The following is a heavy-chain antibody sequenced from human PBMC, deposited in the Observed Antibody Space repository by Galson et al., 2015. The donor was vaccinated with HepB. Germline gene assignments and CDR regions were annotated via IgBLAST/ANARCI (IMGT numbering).Heavy chain of an antibody. V-gene: IGHV7-4-1*02. J-gene: IGHJ5*02. CDR1: GSTFTSYA. D-gene: IGHD2-2*01. CDR2: INTNTGNP. CDR3: ARDSDNMHHGDWFDP. Sequence: SVKVSCKASGSTFTSYAMNWVRQAPGQGLEWMGWINTNTGNPTYAQGFTGRFVFSLDTSVSTAYLQISSLKAEDTAVYYCARDSDNMHHGDWFDPWGQGTLVTVSS.